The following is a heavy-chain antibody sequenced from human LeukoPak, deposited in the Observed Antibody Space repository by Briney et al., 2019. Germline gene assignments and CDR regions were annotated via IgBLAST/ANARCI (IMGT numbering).Heavy chain of an antibody. D-gene: IGHD2-15*01. CDR2: ISSSGSTI. Sequence: PGGSLRLSCAASGFTFSDYYMSWIRQAPGKGLEWVSYISSSGSTIYYADSVKGRFTISRDNAKNSLYLQMNNLRAEDTAVYYCARDKDEAGLSSLDVWGQGTTVTVSS. J-gene: IGHJ6*02. V-gene: IGHV3-11*01. CDR1: GFTFSDYY. CDR3: ARDKDEAGLSSLDV.